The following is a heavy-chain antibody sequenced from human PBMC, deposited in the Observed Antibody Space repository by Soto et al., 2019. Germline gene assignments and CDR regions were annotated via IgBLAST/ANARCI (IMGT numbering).Heavy chain of an antibody. D-gene: IGHD2-2*01. CDR1: GFTVSSNY. CDR3: ARGGSSSPPYSYSYMDV. J-gene: IGHJ6*03. Sequence: GGSLRLSCAASGFTVSSNYMSWVRQAPGKGLEWVSVIYSGGSTYYADSVKGRFTISRVNSKNTLYLQMNSMRAEDKAVYYCARGGSSSPPYSYSYMDVWGKGTTVTVSS. V-gene: IGHV3-53*01. CDR2: IYSGGST.